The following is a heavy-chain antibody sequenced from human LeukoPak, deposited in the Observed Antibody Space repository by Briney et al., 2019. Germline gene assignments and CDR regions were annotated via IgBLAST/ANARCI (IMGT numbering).Heavy chain of an antibody. CDR1: GYTFTSYG. Sequence: GASVKVSCKASGYTFTSYGISWVRQAPGQGLEWMGWISAYNGNTNYAQKLQGRVTMTTDTSTSTAYMELRSLRSDDAAVYYCARVPTPRRRGPPDYWGQGTLVTVSS. D-gene: IGHD3-10*01. CDR3: ARVPTPRRRGPPDY. CDR2: ISAYNGNT. V-gene: IGHV1-18*01. J-gene: IGHJ4*02.